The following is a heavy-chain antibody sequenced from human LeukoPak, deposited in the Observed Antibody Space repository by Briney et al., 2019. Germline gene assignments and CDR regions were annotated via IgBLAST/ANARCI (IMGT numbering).Heavy chain of an antibody. D-gene: IGHD3-9*01. CDR2: INQNSATI. V-gene: IGHV3-48*02. CDR3: ARDTDWAFDY. Sequence: GGSLRLSCSASGFTVITSFMSWVRQAPGKGLEWVSYINQNSATIYYADSVKGRFTISRDNAKNSLYLQMNSLGDEDTAVYYCARDTDWAFDYWGQGTLVTVSS. CDR1: GFTVITSF. J-gene: IGHJ4*02.